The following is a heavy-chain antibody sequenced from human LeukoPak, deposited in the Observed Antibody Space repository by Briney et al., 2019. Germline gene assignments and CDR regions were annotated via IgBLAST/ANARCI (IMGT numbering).Heavy chain of an antibody. CDR2: TSGSGGST. D-gene: IGHD6-19*01. Sequence: PGGSLRLSCAASGFTFSSYAMSWVRQAPGKGLEWVSATSGSGGSTYYADSVKGRFTISRDNSKNTLYLQMNSLRAEDTAVYYCAKDRYSSGWYGDPTALFDYWGQGTLVTVSS. V-gene: IGHV3-23*01. CDR3: AKDRYSSGWYGDPTALFDY. CDR1: GFTFSSYA. J-gene: IGHJ4*02.